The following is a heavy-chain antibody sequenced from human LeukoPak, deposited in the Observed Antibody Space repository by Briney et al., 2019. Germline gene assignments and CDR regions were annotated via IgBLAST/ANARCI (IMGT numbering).Heavy chain of an antibody. V-gene: IGHV3-23*01. D-gene: IGHD2-15*01. CDR2: ITSGGSA. J-gene: IGHJ4*02. CDR1: GFTFSSYA. CDR3: AKGSIYCYSVSDN. Sequence: GGSLRLSCAASGFTFSSYAMNWVRQAPGKGLEWVSAITSGGSAYYADSVRGRFTISRDNSKNTLFLQMTSLRAEDTVLYYCAKGSIYCYSVSDNWGQGTLVTVCS.